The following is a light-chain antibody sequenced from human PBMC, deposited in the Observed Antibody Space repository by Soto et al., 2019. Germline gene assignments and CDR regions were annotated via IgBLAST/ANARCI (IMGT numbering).Light chain of an antibody. CDR1: QGISSY. V-gene: IGKV1-9*01. CDR3: QQLDTYPIT. Sequence: DIQLTQSPSFLSASVGDRVTITCRASQGISSYLAWYQQKPGNAPRLLIYASSTLQSGVPSRFSGSGSGPEFTLTISSLQPEDFATYHCQQLDTYPITFGQGTRLEIK. J-gene: IGKJ5*01. CDR2: ASS.